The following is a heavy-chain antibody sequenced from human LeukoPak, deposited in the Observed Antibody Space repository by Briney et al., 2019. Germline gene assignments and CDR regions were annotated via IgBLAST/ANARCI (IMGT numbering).Heavy chain of an antibody. V-gene: IGHV4-34*01. D-gene: IGHD2-21*02. CDR2: INHSGST. Sequence: PSETLSLTCAVYGGSFSGYYWSWIRQPPGKGLEWIGEINHSGSTNYNPSLKSRVTISVDTSKNQFSLKLSSETAADTAVYYCARDPLRAYCGGDCYSVADYWGQGTLVTVSS. CDR3: ARDPLRAYCGGDCYSVADY. J-gene: IGHJ4*02. CDR1: GGSFSGYY.